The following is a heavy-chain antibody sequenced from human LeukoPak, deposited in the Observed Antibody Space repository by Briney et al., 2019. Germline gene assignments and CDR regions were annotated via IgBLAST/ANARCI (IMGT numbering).Heavy chain of an antibody. D-gene: IGHD3-10*01. J-gene: IGHJ3*02. CDR1: GGTFSSYA. V-gene: IGHV1-69*05. CDR2: IIPIFGTA. CDR3: TRSLPITMVRGVIIPDAFDI. Sequence: ASVKVSCKASGGTFSSYAISWVRQAPGQGLEWMGGIIPIFGTANYAQKFQGRVTITTDESTSTAYMELSSLRSEDTAVYYCTRSLPITMVRGVIIPDAFDIWGQGTMVTVSS.